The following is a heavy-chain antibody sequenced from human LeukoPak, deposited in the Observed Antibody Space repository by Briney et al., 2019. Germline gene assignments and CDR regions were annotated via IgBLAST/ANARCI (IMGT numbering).Heavy chain of an antibody. CDR3: ARQGELERPRINEGYYYGMDV. V-gene: IGHV4-39*01. D-gene: IGHD1-1*01. J-gene: IGHJ6*02. CDR1: GGSISSSSYY. CDR2: IYYSGST. Sequence: SETLSLTCTVSGGSISSSSYYRGWIRQPPGKGLEWIGSIYYSGSTYYNPSLKSRVTISVDTSKNQFSLKLSSVTAADTAVYYCARQGELERPRINEGYYYGMDVWGQGTTVTVSS.